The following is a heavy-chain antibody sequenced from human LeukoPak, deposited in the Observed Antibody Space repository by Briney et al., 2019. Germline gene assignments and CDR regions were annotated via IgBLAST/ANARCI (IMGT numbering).Heavy chain of an antibody. CDR2: ISGSGDRT. V-gene: IGHV3-23*01. J-gene: IGHJ4*02. CDR3: AKDTVPGLGATPDY. CDR1: GFTFSTYA. Sequence: QPGGSLRLSCEPSGFTFSTYAMSWVRQAPGKGLEWVSLISGSGDRTYYADSVMGRFTISRDNSKNTLYLQMNSLRAEDTAVYYCAKDTVPGLGATPDYWGQGTLVTVSS. D-gene: IGHD1-26*01.